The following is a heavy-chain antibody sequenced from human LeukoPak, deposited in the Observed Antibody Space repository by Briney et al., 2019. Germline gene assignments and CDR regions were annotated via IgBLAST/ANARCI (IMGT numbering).Heavy chain of an antibody. D-gene: IGHD6-19*01. CDR3: ARDPSSGWYPKYFQH. J-gene: IGHJ1*01. Sequence: PGGSLRLSCAVSGFTLSSNYMSWVRQAPGKGLDCVSVIYIDDSSYYADSVKGRFTISRDNSKNVVYLQMSILRAEDTAVYYCARDPSSGWYPKYFQHWGQGTLVTVSS. V-gene: IGHV3-53*01. CDR1: GFTLSSNY. CDR2: IYIDDSS.